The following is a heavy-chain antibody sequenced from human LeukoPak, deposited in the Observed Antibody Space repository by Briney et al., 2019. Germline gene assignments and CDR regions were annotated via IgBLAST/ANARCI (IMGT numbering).Heavy chain of an antibody. D-gene: IGHD3-22*01. Sequence: PSETLSLTCAVYGGSFSGYYWSWLRQPPGKGLEWIGEINHSGSTNYNPSLRSRVTISVDTSKNQFSLKLSSVTAADKAVYYYARAGDRSGYSDYWGQGTLVIVSS. CDR3: ARAGDRSGYSDY. CDR2: INHSGST. V-gene: IGHV4-34*01. J-gene: IGHJ4*02. CDR1: GGSFSGYY.